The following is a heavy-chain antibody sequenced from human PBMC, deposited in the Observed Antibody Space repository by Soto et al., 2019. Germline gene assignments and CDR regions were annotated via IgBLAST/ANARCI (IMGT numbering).Heavy chain of an antibody. J-gene: IGHJ3*02. Sequence: PSETLSLTCTVSSGSISSRGYYWGWIRQPPGKGLEWIGSIYYSGSTYYNPSLKSRVTISVDTSKNQFSLKLSSVAAADTAVYYCARLSSGAFDIWGQGTMVTVSS. CDR2: IYYSGST. CDR1: SGSISSRGYY. V-gene: IGHV4-39*01. CDR3: ARLSSGAFDI. D-gene: IGHD3-3*01.